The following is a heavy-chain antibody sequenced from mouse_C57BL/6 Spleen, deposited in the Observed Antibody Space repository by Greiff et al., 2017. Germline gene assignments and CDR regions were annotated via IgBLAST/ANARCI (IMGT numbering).Heavy chain of an antibody. CDR1: GYTFTSYW. CDR2: IDPSDSYT. D-gene: IGHD1-1*01. CDR3: ARSRSYGSSFWYFDV. V-gene: IGHV1-69*01. Sequence: QVQLQQPGAELVMPGASVKLSCKASGYTFTSYWMHWVKQRPGQGLEWIGEIDPSDSYTNYNQKFKGKSTLTVDKSSSTAYMQLSSLPSEDSAVYYCARSRSYGSSFWYFDVWGTGTTVTVSS. J-gene: IGHJ1*03.